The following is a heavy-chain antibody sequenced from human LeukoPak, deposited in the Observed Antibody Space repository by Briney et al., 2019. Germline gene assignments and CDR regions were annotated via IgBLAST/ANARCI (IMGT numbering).Heavy chain of an antibody. Sequence: PGGSLRLSCAASGFTFSSYGMHWVRQAPGKGLEWVSSISSSSSYIYYADSVKGRFTISRDNAKNSLYLQMNSLRAEDTAVYYCARGRLRSHYFDYWGQGTLVTVSS. J-gene: IGHJ4*02. D-gene: IGHD5-12*01. CDR2: ISSSSSYI. CDR3: ARGRLRSHYFDY. CDR1: GFTFSSYG. V-gene: IGHV3-21*01.